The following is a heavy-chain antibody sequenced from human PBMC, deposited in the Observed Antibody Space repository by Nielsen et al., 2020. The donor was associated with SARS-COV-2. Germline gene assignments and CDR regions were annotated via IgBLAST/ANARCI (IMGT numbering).Heavy chain of an antibody. CDR2: IYYSGST. V-gene: IGHV4-59*12. Sequence: WIRQPPGKGLEWIGYIYYSGSTNYNPSLKSRVTISVDTSKNQFSLKLSSVTAADTAVYYCARNSGWYPNVNKYYYYGMDVWGQGTTGTVSS. J-gene: IGHJ6*02. CDR3: ARNSGWYPNVNKYYYYGMDV. D-gene: IGHD6-19*01.